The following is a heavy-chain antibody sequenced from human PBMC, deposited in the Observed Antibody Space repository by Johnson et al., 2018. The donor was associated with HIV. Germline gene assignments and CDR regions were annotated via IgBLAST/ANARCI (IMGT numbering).Heavy chain of an antibody. CDR3: AKDSTYYDSGGAFDI. CDR1: GFTVSSNY. J-gene: IGHJ3*02. D-gene: IGHD3-3*01. V-gene: IGHV3-11*04. CDR2: ISSSRSTI. Sequence: HLVESGGGLVQPGGSLRLSCAASGFTVSSNYMSWVRQAPGKGLEWVSYISSSRSTIYYADSVKGRFTISRDNAKNSLYLQMNSLRAEDTAVYYCAKDSTYYDSGGAFDIWGQGTMVTVSS.